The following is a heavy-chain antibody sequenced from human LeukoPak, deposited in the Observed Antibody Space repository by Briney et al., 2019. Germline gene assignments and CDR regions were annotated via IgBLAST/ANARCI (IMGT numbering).Heavy chain of an antibody. CDR2: IYHSGST. CDR3: ARANDYGDPLPRYMDV. CDR1: GGSISSRNW. D-gene: IGHD4-17*01. V-gene: IGHV4-4*02. Sequence: SSGTLSLTCAVSGGSISSRNWWSWVRQPPVKGLEWIGEIYHSGSTNYNPSLKSRVTISVDKSKKQFSLKLSSVTAADTAVYYCARANDYGDPLPRYMDVWGKGTTVTVSS. J-gene: IGHJ6*03.